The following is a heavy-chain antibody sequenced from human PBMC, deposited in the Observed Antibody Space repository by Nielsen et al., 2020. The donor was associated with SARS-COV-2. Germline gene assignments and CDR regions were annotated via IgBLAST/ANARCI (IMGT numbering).Heavy chain of an antibody. Sequence: ASVKVSCKASGYTFTSYGISWVRQAPGQGLEWMGWINTNTGNPTYAQGFTGRFVFSLDTSVSTAYLQISSLKAEDTAVYYCARWRYYDFWSGQPGGMDVWGQGTTVTVSS. V-gene: IGHV7-4-1*02. CDR1: GYTFTSYG. D-gene: IGHD3-3*01. J-gene: IGHJ6*02. CDR3: ARWRYYDFWSGQPGGMDV. CDR2: INTNTGNP.